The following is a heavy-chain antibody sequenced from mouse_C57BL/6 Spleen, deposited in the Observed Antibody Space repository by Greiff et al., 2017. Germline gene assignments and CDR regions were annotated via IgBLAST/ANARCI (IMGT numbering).Heavy chain of an antibody. D-gene: IGHD2-1*01. CDR3: TRYGYGNSFAY. J-gene: IGHJ3*01. V-gene: IGHV1-15*01. CDR2: IDPETGGT. CDR1: GYTFTDYE. Sequence: VQLQQSGAELVRPWASVTLSCKASGYTFTDYEMHWVKQTPVHGLEWIGAIDPETGGTAYNQKFKGKAILTADKSSSTAYMELRSLTSEDSAVYYCTRYGYGNSFAYWGQGTLVTVSA.